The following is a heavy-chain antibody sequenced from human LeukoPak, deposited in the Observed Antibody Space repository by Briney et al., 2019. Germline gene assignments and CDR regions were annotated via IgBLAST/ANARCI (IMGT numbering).Heavy chain of an antibody. J-gene: IGHJ6*03. D-gene: IGHD2-2*01. CDR1: GYTFTSYD. V-gene: IGHV1-8*01. Sequence: ASVEVSCKASGYTFTSYDINWVRQATGQGLEWMGWMNPNSGNTGYAQKFQGRVTMTRNTSISTAYMELSSLRSEDTAVYYCARGVKSGIVVVPAAMDYYYYYMDVWGKGTTVTISS. CDR3: ARGVKSGIVVVPAAMDYYYYYMDV. CDR2: MNPNSGNT.